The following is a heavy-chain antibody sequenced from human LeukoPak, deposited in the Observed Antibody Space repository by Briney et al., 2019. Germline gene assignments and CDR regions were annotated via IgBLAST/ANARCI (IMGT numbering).Heavy chain of an antibody. Sequence: GESLQISCQGSGYSFTSYWIGWVRQMPGKGLEGMGVIYPGDSDTRYSPSFQGQVTISVDKSSSTAYLQWSSLKDSDTAMYYCARLQWLGRSAFDYWGQGTLVTVSS. CDR3: ARLQWLGRSAFDY. V-gene: IGHV5-51*01. CDR2: IYPGDSDT. D-gene: IGHD6-19*01. CDR1: GYSFTSYW. J-gene: IGHJ4*02.